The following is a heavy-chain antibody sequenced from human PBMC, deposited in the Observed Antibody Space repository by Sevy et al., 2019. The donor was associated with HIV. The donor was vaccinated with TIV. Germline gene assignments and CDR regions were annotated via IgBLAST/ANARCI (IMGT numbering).Heavy chain of an antibody. CDR2: MFYTGST. D-gene: IGHD1-26*01. J-gene: IGHJ6*04. Sequence: SETLSLTCTVSGGSVTSDSYYWTWIRQPPGKGLECLGYMFYTGSTNYNPSLMSRVTISVDTSKNQFSLKLSSVTAADTAVYYCARMGGLTDYGMDVWGKGTTVTVSS. CDR3: ARMGGLTDYGMDV. V-gene: IGHV4-61*01. CDR1: GGSVTSDSYY.